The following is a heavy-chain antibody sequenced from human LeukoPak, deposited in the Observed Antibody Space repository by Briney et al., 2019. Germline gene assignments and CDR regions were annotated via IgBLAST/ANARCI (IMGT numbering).Heavy chain of an antibody. CDR1: GYTFTSYG. J-gene: IGHJ2*01. Sequence: ASVKVSCKASGYTFTSYGISWVRQAPGQGLEWMGWISAYNGNTNYAQKLQGRVTMTTDTSMSTAYMELRSLRSDDTAVYYCARVRVITSIAAASSYFDLWAVAPWSLSPQ. V-gene: IGHV1-18*01. CDR2: ISAYNGNT. D-gene: IGHD6-13*01. CDR3: ARVRVITSIAAASSYFDL.